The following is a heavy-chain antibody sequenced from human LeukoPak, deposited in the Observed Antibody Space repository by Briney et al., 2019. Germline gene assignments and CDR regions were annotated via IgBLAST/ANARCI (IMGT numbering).Heavy chain of an antibody. D-gene: IGHD3-22*01. CDR2: ISWDGVYT. J-gene: IGHJ4*02. Sequence: GGSLRLSCVASGFTFDDYTMHWVRQAPGKGLEWVSLISWDGVYTYYADSVKGRFTISRDNSKNSLYLQMNSLRAEDTALYYCAKDTNYYDSSGDNYFDYWGQGTLVTVSS. CDR1: GFTFDDYT. V-gene: IGHV3-43*01. CDR3: AKDTNYYDSSGDNYFDY.